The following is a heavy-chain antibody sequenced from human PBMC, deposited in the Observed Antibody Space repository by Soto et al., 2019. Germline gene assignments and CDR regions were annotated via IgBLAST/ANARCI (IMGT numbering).Heavy chain of an antibody. V-gene: IGHV3-30-3*01. CDR2: ISYDGSNK. J-gene: IGHJ5*02. D-gene: IGHD2-15*01. CDR3: ARIVNPPAA. Sequence: GGSLRLSCAASGFTFSSYAMHWVRQAPGKGLEWVAVISYDGSNKYYADSVKGRFTISRDNSKNTLYLQMNSLRAEDTAVYYCARIVNPPAAWGQGTLVTVSS. CDR1: GFTFSSYA.